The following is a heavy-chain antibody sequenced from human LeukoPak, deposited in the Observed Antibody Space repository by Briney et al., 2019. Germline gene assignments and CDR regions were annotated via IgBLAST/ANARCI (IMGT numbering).Heavy chain of an antibody. CDR1: TGSIKSGDYY. D-gene: IGHD2-21*02. CDR2: VAYGGSP. V-gene: IGHV4-30-4*01. J-gene: IGHJ5*02. Sequence: SETLSLTCTVSTGSIKSGDYYWGWIRQPPGKGLEWLGYVAYGGSPSYNPSLKTRISISVDTSKNQFSLKMDSLTAADTAYYYCAAGVTTTYHWGLGTLVTVSS. CDR3: AAGVTTTYH.